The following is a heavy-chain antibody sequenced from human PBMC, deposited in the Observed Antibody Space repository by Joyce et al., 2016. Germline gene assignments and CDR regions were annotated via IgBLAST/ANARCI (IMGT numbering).Heavy chain of an antibody. J-gene: IGHJ6*02. Sequence: QVQLVESGGGVVQPGRSLSISCVASGFTFNNYGMHWVRQAPGKGLEWVAVIWYDGINKYYVDSVKGRFTISRDNSKNTVNLQMNGLRVEDTAVYYCAREAGHKSGYYGMDVWGQGTTVTVSS. V-gene: IGHV3-33*01. CDR2: IWYDGINK. D-gene: IGHD1-26*01. CDR1: GFTFNNYG. CDR3: AREAGHKSGYYGMDV.